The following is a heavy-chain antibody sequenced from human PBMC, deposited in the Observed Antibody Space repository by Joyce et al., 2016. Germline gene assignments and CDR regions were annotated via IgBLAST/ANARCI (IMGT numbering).Heavy chain of an antibody. CDR2: ISRNSETT. CDR1: GFRFRDYN. D-gene: IGHD6-25*01. V-gene: IGHV3-48*02. Sequence: EVQLVESGGGLVQPGGSLTLSCAASGFRFRDYNMNWVRQAPGKGLEWVSYISRNSETTYYADSVKGRFKISRDNAKNALFLQMHNLRDEDTAVYYCARERSGWRSAEYFQHWGQGIVVTVS. J-gene: IGHJ1*01. CDR3: ARERSGWRSAEYFQH.